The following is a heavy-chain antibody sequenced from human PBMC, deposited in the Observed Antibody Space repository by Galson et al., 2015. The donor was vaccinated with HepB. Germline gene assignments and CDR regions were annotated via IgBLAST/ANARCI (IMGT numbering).Heavy chain of an antibody. Sequence: TLSPTCTVSDDSIITGAYSWNWIRQPPGKGLAWIGFIYHTGNTFYNPTLKSRVTISVDKSKNQFSLRLTSVTAADTAIYYCARGEGDYGLGYWGQGALVTVSP. J-gene: IGHJ4*02. CDR2: IYHTGNT. CDR3: ARGEGDYGLGY. CDR1: DDSIITGAYS. V-gene: IGHV4-30-2*01. D-gene: IGHD4-17*01.